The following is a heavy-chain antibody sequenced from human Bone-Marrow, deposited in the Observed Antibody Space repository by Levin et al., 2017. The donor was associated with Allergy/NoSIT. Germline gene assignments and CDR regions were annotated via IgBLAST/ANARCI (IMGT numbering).Heavy chain of an antibody. D-gene: IGHD2-15*01. Sequence: SQTLSLTCTVSGGSISSGDYYWSWIRQPPGKGLEWIGYIYYSGSTYYNPSLKSRVTISVDTSKNQFSLKLSSVTAADTAVYYCARGYCSGGSCYNAFDIWGQGTMVTVSS. V-gene: IGHV4-30-4*01. CDR2: IYYSGST. J-gene: IGHJ3*02. CDR1: GGSISSGDYY. CDR3: ARGYCSGGSCYNAFDI.